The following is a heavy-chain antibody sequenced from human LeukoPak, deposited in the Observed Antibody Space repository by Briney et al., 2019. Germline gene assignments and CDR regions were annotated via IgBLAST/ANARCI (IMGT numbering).Heavy chain of an antibody. J-gene: IGHJ4*02. CDR2: LSGTGGSR. D-gene: IGHD4-17*01. CDR3: AKTTMNMGDSARGADY. Sequence: GGSLRLSCAASGFSFNDFAMTWVRQAPGKGLEWVAALSGTGGSRYYADSVKGRLTISRDNSKNTLYMQMNSLRAEDTAVYYCAKTTMNMGDSARGADYWGQGTLVIVSS. CDR1: GFSFNDFA. V-gene: IGHV3-23*01.